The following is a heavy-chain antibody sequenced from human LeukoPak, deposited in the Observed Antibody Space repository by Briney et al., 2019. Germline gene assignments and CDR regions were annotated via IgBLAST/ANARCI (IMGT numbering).Heavy chain of an antibody. Sequence: GGSLRLSCAASGFTFSSYWMSWVRQAPGKGLEWVANIKQDGSEKYYVDSVKGRFTISRDNAKNSLYLQMNSLRAEDTAVYYCTTARWELPPGAFDIWGQGTMVTVSS. CDR2: IKQDGSEK. J-gene: IGHJ3*02. CDR3: TTARWELPPGAFDI. CDR1: GFTFSSYW. V-gene: IGHV3-7*03. D-gene: IGHD1-26*01.